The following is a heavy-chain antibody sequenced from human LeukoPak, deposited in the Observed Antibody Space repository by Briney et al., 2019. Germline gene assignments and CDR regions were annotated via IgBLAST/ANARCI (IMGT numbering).Heavy chain of an antibody. CDR3: ARVYFEAAGLDY. V-gene: IGHV3-30-3*01. J-gene: IGHJ4*02. D-gene: IGHD6-13*01. CDR1: GFTFSSYA. CDR2: ISYDGSNK. Sequence: TGGSLRLSCAASGFTFSSYAMHWVRQAPGKGLEWVAVISYDGSNKYYADSVKGRFTISRDNSKNTLYLQMNSLRAEDTAVYYCARVYFEAAGLDYWGQGTLVTVSS.